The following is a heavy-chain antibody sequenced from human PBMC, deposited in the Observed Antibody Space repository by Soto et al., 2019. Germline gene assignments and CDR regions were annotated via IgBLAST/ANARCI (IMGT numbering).Heavy chain of an antibody. V-gene: IGHV4-31*03. Sequence: SETLSLTCTVSGGSISSGGYYWSWIRQHPGKGLEWIGYIYYSGSTYYNPSLKSRVTISVDTSKNQFSLKLSSVTAADTAVYYCAREDFWSGYYTYWGQGTLVTVSS. CDR2: IYYSGST. CDR3: AREDFWSGYYTY. D-gene: IGHD3-3*01. CDR1: GGSISSGGYY. J-gene: IGHJ4*02.